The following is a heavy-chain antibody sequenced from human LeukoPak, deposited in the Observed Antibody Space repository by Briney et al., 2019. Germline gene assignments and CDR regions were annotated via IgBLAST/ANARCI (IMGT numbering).Heavy chain of an antibody. V-gene: IGHV4-34*01. J-gene: IGHJ6*03. Sequence: SETLSLTCAVYGGSFSGYYWSWIRQPPGKGLEWIGEINHSGSTNYNPSLKSRVTISVDTSKNQFSLKLSSVTAADTAVYYCARGAGRSGTSPLEYYYYYMDVWGKGTTVTVSS. CDR2: INHSGST. CDR3: ARGAGRSGTSPLEYYYYYMDV. D-gene: IGHD1-26*01. CDR1: GGSFSGYY.